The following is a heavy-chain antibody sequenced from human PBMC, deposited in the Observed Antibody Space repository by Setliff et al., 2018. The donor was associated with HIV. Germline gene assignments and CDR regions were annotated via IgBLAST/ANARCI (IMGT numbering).Heavy chain of an antibody. CDR3: ARLSPYGDYLLFQY. D-gene: IGHD4-17*01. V-gene: IGHV7-4-1*02. CDR2: IDTNTGNP. CDR1: GYTFTNYA. Sequence: EASVKVSCKASGYTFTNYAMNWLRQAPGQGLEWMGWIDTNTGNPTYAQGFTGRFVFSLDTSVSTAFLQISTLKAEDTAVYYCARLSPYGDYLLFQYWGQGTQVTVS. J-gene: IGHJ4*02.